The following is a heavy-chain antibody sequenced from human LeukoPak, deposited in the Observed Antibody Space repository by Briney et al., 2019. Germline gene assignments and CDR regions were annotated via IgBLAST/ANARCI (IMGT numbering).Heavy chain of an antibody. CDR3: ASGYCGGASQLGGVDM. CDR2: THYSGST. V-gene: IGHV4-59*01. CDR1: GGSISSYY. Sequence: PPETLSLTCTVSGGSISSYYWSWLRQPPGKGLEYIGYTHYSGSTNYNPSLKSRVTISLDTSGNQFSLKLSSVTAADTAVYYCASGYCGGASQLGGVDMWGQGTMVTVSS. D-gene: IGHD2-21*01. J-gene: IGHJ3*02.